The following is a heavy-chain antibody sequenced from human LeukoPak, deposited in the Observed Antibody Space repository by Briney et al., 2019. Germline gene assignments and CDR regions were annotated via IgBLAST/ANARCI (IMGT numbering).Heavy chain of an antibody. CDR2: INPNSGGT. Sequence: ASVKVSCKASGYTFTGYYMHWVRQAPGQGLEWMGWINPNSGGTNYAQKFQGRVTMTRDTSISTAYMELSRLRSDDTAVYYCARDKAAIFGENAFDIWGQGTMVTVSS. V-gene: IGHV1-2*02. J-gene: IGHJ3*02. CDR1: GYTFTGYY. CDR3: ARDKAAIFGENAFDI. D-gene: IGHD3-3*01.